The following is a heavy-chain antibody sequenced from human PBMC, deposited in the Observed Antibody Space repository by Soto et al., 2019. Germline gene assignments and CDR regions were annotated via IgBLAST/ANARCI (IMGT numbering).Heavy chain of an antibody. CDR1: GFTFSTSA. Sequence: GASVKVSGKASGFTFSTSAVQWVRQARGQRPEWMGWIVGGSGNTNYAQNSQERVIITRDMSTSTVYMELSSLRSDDTAVYFCAARRSGLYAMDVWGQGTTVTVSS. CDR2: IVGGSGNT. D-gene: IGHD1-26*01. V-gene: IGHV1-58*01. CDR3: AARRSGLYAMDV. J-gene: IGHJ6*02.